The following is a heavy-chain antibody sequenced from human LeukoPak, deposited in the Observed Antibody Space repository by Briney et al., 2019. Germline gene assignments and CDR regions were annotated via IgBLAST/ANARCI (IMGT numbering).Heavy chain of an antibody. Sequence: PGGSLRLSCAASGFTFSSYSMNWVRQAPGKGLEWVSSISSSSSYIYYADSVKGRFTISRDNAKNSLYLQMNSLRAEDTAVYYCATPDTAMVRYPFNYWGQGTLVTVSS. V-gene: IGHV3-21*01. CDR2: ISSSSSYI. CDR3: ATPDTAMVRYPFNY. CDR1: GFTFSSYS. J-gene: IGHJ4*02. D-gene: IGHD5-18*01.